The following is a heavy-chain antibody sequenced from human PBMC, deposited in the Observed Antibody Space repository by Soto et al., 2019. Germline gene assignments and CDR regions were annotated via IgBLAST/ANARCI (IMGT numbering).Heavy chain of an antibody. CDR2: ISSSSSYI. J-gene: IGHJ2*01. CDR3: ARDPDHYDTLTGSLWYFDL. D-gene: IGHD3-9*01. CDR1: GFTFSSYS. Sequence: GGSLRLSCAASGFTFSSYSMNWVRQAPGKGLEWVSSISSSSSYIYYADSVKGRFTISRDNAKNSLYLQMNSLRAEDTAVYYCARDPDHYDTLTGSLWYFDLWGRDTLVTVSS. V-gene: IGHV3-21*01.